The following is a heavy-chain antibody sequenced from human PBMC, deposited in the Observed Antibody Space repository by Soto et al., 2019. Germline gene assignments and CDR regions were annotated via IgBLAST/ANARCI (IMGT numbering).Heavy chain of an antibody. Sequence: ASVKVSCKASGYYVTRYYIHWVRQGPGQGLEWMGIINPTGGGRTKYAQKFQGRVTVTRDRSTSTAYMELTRLRSDDTAVYYCARGGYLLVNWLDPWGQGTLVTVSS. V-gene: IGHV1-46*01. CDR3: ARGGYLLVNWLDP. J-gene: IGHJ5*02. CDR1: GYYVTRYY. CDR2: INPTGGGRT. D-gene: IGHD6-13*01.